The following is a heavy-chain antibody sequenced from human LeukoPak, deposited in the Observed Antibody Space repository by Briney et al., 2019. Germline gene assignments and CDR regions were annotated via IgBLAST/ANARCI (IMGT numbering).Heavy chain of an antibody. J-gene: IGHJ3*02. CDR1: GFTFSRYG. Sequence: GGSLRLSCAASGFTFSRYGMHWVRQAPGKGLEWVAFIRYDGSNKYYADSVKGRFTISRDNAKNSLYLQMDSLRVEDTAVYYCAREGWDLNALDIWGQGTMVTVSP. V-gene: IGHV3-30*02. CDR2: IRYDGSNK. CDR3: AREGWDLNALDI. D-gene: IGHD1-26*01.